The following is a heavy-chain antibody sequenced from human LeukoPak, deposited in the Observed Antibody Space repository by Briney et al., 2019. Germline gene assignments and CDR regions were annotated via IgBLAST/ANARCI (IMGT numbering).Heavy chain of an antibody. CDR3: ARGMKRGSRRIGYMDV. CDR1: GGSFSGYY. J-gene: IGHJ6*03. D-gene: IGHD2-15*01. V-gene: IGHV4-34*01. Sequence: SETLSLTCAVYGGSFSGYYWSWIRQPPGKGLEWIGEINHSGSTDYNPSLKSRVTISVDTSKNQFSLKLSSVTAADTAVYYCARGMKRGSRRIGYMDVWGKGTTVTVSS. CDR2: INHSGST.